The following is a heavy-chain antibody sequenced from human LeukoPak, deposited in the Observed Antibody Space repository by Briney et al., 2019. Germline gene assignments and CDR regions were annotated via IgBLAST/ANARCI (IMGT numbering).Heavy chain of an antibody. Sequence: PSETLSLTCTVSGGSISSGGYYWSWIRQHPGKGLEWIGYIYYSGSTYYNPSLKSRVTISVDTSKNQFSLKLSSVTAADTAVYYCARDASDSSGYYSGFDYWGQGTLVTVSS. D-gene: IGHD3-22*01. CDR1: GGSISSGGYY. CDR3: ARDASDSSGYYSGFDY. J-gene: IGHJ4*02. V-gene: IGHV4-31*03. CDR2: IYYSGST.